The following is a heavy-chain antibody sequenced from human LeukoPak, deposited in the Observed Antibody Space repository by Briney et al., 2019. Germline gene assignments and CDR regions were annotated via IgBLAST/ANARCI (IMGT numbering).Heavy chain of an antibody. Sequence: ASVKVSCKASGYTFTSYYMHWVRQAPGQGLEWMGIINPSGGSTSYAQKFQGRVTMTRDTSTSTVYMELSSLRSEDTAMYYCARLSKGNYYGMDVWGQGTTVTVSS. J-gene: IGHJ6*02. CDR2: INPSGGST. CDR3: ARLSKGNYYGMDV. CDR1: GYTFTSYY. V-gene: IGHV1-46*01. D-gene: IGHD4-11*01.